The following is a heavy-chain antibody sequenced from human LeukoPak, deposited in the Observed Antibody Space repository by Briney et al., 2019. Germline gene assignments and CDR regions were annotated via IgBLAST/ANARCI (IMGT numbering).Heavy chain of an antibody. CDR3: ARDSYGSGSVDY. V-gene: IGHV4-31*03. CDR2: IYYSGST. Sequence: SQTLSLTCTVSGGSISSGGYYWSWIRQHPGKGLEWIGYIYYSGSTYYNPSLKSRVTISVDTSKNQFSLKLSSVTAADTAVHYCARDSYGSGSVDYWGQGTLVTVSS. CDR1: GGSISSGGYY. D-gene: IGHD3-10*01. J-gene: IGHJ4*02.